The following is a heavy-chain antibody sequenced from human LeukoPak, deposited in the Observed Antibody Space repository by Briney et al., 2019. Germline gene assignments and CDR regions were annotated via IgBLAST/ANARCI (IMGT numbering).Heavy chain of an antibody. CDR1: GGSISSGSYY. J-gene: IGHJ5*01. Sequence: PSETLSLTCTVSGGSISSGSYYWSWIRQPAGKGLEWIGRIYTSGSTNYNPSLKSRVTISVDTSKNQFSLKLSSVTAADTAVYYCARGPLIVATTGSNFDSWGQGTLVTVSS. CDR3: ARGPLIVATTGSNFDS. V-gene: IGHV4-61*02. CDR2: IYTSGST. D-gene: IGHD5-12*01.